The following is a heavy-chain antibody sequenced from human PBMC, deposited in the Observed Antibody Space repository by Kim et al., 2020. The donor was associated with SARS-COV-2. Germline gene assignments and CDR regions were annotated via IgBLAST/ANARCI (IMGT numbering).Heavy chain of an antibody. V-gene: IGHV4-59*13. J-gene: IGHJ6*02. CDR1: GGSISSYY. Sequence: SETLSLTCTVSGGSISSYYWSWIRQPPGKGLEWIGYIYYSGSTNYNPSLKSRVTISVDTSKNQFSLKLSSVTAADTAVYYCARDVGLYDFWSGYYSRGGGYYYYYGMDVWGQGTTVTVSS. CDR3: ARDVGLYDFWSGYYSRGGGYYYYYGMDV. D-gene: IGHD3-3*01. CDR2: IYYSGST.